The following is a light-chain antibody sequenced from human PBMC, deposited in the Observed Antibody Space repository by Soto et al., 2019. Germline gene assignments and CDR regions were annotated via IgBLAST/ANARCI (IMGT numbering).Light chain of an antibody. J-gene: IGKJ4*01. CDR2: AAS. CDR3: QQRYSTPLT. V-gene: IGKV1-39*01. Sequence: EIQMTQSPSSLSASVVYRFTINCMASQSISSYLNWYQQKPGKAPKLLIYAASSLQSGVPSRFSGSGSGKDVTLTISSLQPDECATDYCQQRYSTPLTFGGGTKVDIK. CDR1: QSISSY.